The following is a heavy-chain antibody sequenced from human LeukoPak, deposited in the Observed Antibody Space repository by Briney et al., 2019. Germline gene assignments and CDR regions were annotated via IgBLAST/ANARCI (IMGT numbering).Heavy chain of an antibody. V-gene: IGHV1-2*02. CDR2: INPNSGGT. CDR3: ARDRWAAGYCSGGSCPFDC. CDR1: GYTCTGYY. D-gene: IGHD2-15*01. Sequence: ASVKVSCKASGYTCTGYYMHWVRQAPGQGLEWMGWINPNSGGTNYAQKFQGRVTMTRDTSISTAYMELSRLRSDDTAVYYCARDRWAAGYCSGGSCPFDCWGQGTLVTVSS. J-gene: IGHJ4*02.